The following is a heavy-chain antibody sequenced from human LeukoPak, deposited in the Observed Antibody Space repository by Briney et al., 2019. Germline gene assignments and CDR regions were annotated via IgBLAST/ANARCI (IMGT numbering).Heavy chain of an antibody. V-gene: IGHV1-2*06. CDR2: INPNSGGT. J-gene: IGHJ3*02. Sequence: GASVKVSCKASGYTFTGYYMHWVRQTPGQGLEWMGRINPNSGGTNYAQKFQGRVSMTRDTSISTAYMELSRLRSDDTAVYYCARYYDSSGYLIDDAFDIWGQGTMVTVSS. D-gene: IGHD3-22*01. CDR1: GYTFTGYY. CDR3: ARYYDSSGYLIDDAFDI.